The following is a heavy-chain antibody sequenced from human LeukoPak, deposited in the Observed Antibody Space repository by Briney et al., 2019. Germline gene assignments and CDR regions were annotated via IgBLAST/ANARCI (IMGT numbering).Heavy chain of an antibody. Sequence: SSETLSLICSVSGGSMSSYYWSWIRQPPGKGLEWIGEINHSGSTNYNPSLKSRVTISVDTSKNQFSLKLSSVTAADTAVYYCARGYSYVWDFDYWGQGTLVTVSS. CDR3: ARGYSYVWDFDY. CDR2: INHSGST. D-gene: IGHD5-18*01. CDR1: GGSMSSYY. J-gene: IGHJ4*02. V-gene: IGHV4-34*01.